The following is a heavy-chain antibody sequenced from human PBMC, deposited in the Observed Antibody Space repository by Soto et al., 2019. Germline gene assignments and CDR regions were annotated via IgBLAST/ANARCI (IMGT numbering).Heavy chain of an antibody. CDR3: AREMRDGYNFFFDY. CDR2: IYYSGRT. J-gene: IGHJ4*02. D-gene: IGHD5-12*01. V-gene: IGHV4-39*07. Sequence: TSETLSLTCTVYGASISSSSYYWGWIRQSPGKGLEWVGSIYYSGRTYYNPALKSRVTISVDTSKNQFSLKLSSVTAADTAVYYCAREMRDGYNFFFDYWGQGTLVTVSS. CDR1: GASISSSSYY.